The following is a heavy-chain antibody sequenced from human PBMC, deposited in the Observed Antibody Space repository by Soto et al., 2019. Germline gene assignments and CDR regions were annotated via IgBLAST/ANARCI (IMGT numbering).Heavy chain of an antibody. Sequence: ASVKVSCKASGYTFTSYAMHWVRQAPGQRLEWMGWINAGNGNTKYSQKFQGRVTITRDTSASTAYMELSSLRSEDTAVYYCARVSAAVAARFDSWGQGSLVTVSS. V-gene: IGHV1-3*01. CDR3: ARVSAAVAARFDS. CDR1: GYTFTSYA. D-gene: IGHD6-19*01. J-gene: IGHJ4*02. CDR2: INAGNGNT.